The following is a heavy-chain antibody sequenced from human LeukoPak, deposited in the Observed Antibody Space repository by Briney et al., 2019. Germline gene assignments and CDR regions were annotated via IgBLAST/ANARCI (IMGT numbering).Heavy chain of an antibody. D-gene: IGHD3-9*01. CDR3: ARSTSSEYDIYHFDY. J-gene: IGHJ4*02. Sequence: GGSLRLSCAASGFIFSRYGMHWVRQAPGKGLEWVAVVWYDGINKYYADSVKGRFTISRDNSKNTLYLQMNSLRAEDTAVYYCARSTSSEYDIYHFDYWGQGTLVTVSS. V-gene: IGHV3-33*08. CDR2: VWYDGINK. CDR1: GFIFSRYG.